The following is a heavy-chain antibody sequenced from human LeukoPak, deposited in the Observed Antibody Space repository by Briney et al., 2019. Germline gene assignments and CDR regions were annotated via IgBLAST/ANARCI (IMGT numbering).Heavy chain of an antibody. CDR1: GYTFTGYY. CDR3: ARGVGLITMVRGVMGESYYMDV. J-gene: IGHJ6*03. CDR2: INPNSGGA. V-gene: IGHV1-2*02. Sequence: ASVKVSCKASGYTFTGYYVHWVRQAPGQGLEWMGWINPNSGGANYAQKFQGRVTMTRDTPISTADMELSRLRSDDTAVYYCARGVGLITMVRGVMGESYYMDVWGKGTTVTISS. D-gene: IGHD3-10*01.